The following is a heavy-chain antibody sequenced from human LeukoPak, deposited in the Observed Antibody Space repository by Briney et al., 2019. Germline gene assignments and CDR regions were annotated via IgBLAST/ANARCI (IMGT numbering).Heavy chain of an antibody. Sequence: GGSLRLSCAASGFTFSSYAMSWVRQAPGKGLEWVSAISGSGGSTYYADSVKGRFTISRDNSKNTLYLQMNSLRAEDTAVYYCAKTQRYSSSWYYYYGMDVWGQGTTVTVSS. D-gene: IGHD6-13*01. CDR2: ISGSGGST. CDR1: GFTFSSYA. V-gene: IGHV3-23*01. J-gene: IGHJ6*02. CDR3: AKTQRYSSSWYYYYGMDV.